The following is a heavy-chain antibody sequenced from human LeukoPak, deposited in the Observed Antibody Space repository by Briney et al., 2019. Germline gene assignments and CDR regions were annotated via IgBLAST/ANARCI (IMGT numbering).Heavy chain of an antibody. D-gene: IGHD3-3*01. Sequence: SETLSLTCTVSGGSISSGSYYWSWIRQPAGKGLEWIGRIYTSGSTNYNPSLKSRVTISVDTSKNQFSLKLSSVTAADTAVYYCARVAYDFWSGLTHDYMDVWGKGTTVTVSS. CDR3: ARVAYDFWSGLTHDYMDV. CDR1: GGSISSGSYY. V-gene: IGHV4-61*02. CDR2: IYTSGST. J-gene: IGHJ6*03.